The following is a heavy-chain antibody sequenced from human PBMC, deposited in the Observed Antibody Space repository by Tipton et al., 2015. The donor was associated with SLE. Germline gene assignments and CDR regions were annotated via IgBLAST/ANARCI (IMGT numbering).Heavy chain of an antibody. J-gene: IGHJ3*02. CDR2: ISAYNGNT. CDR1: GYTFTSYG. D-gene: IGHD2-2*02. Sequence: QSGPEVKKPGASVKVPCKASGYTFTSYGISWVRQAPGQGLEWMGWISAYNGNTNYAQKLQGRVTMTTDTSTSTAYMELRSLRSDDTAGYYCASPGYCSSTSCYTRGAFDIWGQGTMVTVSS. CDR3: ASPGYCSSTSCYTRGAFDI. V-gene: IGHV1-18*01.